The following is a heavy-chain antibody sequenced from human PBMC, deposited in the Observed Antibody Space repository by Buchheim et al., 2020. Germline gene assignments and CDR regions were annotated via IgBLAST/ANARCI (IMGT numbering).Heavy chain of an antibody. CDR2: IWYDGSNK. Sequence: QVQLVESGGGVVQPGRSLRLSCAASGFTFSSYGMHWVRQAPGKGLEWVAVIWYDGSNKYYADSVKGRFTISRENSKNKLYLQMNSLRAEDTAVYYCAREEGITMVRGVMYGMDVWGQGTT. V-gene: IGHV3-33*01. D-gene: IGHD3-10*01. CDR1: GFTFSSYG. CDR3: AREEGITMVRGVMYGMDV. J-gene: IGHJ6*02.